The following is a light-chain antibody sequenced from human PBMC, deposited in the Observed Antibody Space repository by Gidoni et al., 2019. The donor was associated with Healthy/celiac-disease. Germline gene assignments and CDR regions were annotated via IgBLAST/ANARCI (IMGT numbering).Light chain of an antibody. Sequence: DIQSHQSPSTLSASVGDRVTITCRASQIISSWLAWYQQKPGKAPKLLIYKASSLESGVPSRFSGSGSGTEFTLTISILQPDDFATYYCQQYNSYSIPFGQGTRLEIK. J-gene: IGKJ5*01. CDR3: QQYNSYSIP. CDR1: QIISSW. V-gene: IGKV1-5*03. CDR2: KAS.